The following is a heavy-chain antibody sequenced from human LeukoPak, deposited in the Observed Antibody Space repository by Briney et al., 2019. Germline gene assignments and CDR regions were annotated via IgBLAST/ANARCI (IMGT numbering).Heavy chain of an antibody. V-gene: IGHV3-48*04. D-gene: IGHD5-12*01. J-gene: IGHJ4*02. CDR1: GFTFSSYT. CDR2: ISATGNTV. Sequence: GGSLRLSCAASGFTFSSYTMNWVRQAPGKGLEWVAYISATGNTVYYADSVKGRFTISRDDAKDSLFLQMNSLRAEDTAVYYCARVSDAFDYFFDSWGQGTLVTVSS. CDR3: ARVSDAFDYFFDS.